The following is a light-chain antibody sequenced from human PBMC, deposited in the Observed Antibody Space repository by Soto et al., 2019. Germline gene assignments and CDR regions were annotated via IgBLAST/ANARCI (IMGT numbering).Light chain of an antibody. V-gene: IGKV3-15*01. Sequence: EIVMTQSPATLSVSPGERATLSCRASQSVSSNLAWYPHKPGQAPRLLIYGASTRATGIPARFSSSESGTQFTITISSSQSEDFALYYCQPYNNSPPTFGQGTQVEI. CDR3: QPYNNSPPT. CDR2: GAS. CDR1: QSVSSN. J-gene: IGKJ1*01.